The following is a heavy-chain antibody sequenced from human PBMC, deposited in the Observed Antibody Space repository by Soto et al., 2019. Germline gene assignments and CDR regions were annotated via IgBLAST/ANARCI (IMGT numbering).Heavy chain of an antibody. Sequence: GGSLRLSCAVSGFPVSSNYMSWVRQAPGKGLEWVSVIYGRGNTNYADSVKGRFTISSNNSKNTLYLQMNSLRAEDTALYYCERDYRGDYSWENWGQGTLVTVSS. J-gene: IGHJ4*02. CDR1: GFPVSSNY. CDR3: ERDYRGDYSWEN. CDR2: IYGRGNT. V-gene: IGHV3-66*01. D-gene: IGHD4-17*01.